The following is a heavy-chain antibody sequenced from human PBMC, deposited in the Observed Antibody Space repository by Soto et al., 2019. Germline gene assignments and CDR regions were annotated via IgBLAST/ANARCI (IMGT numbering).Heavy chain of an antibody. V-gene: IGHV3-23*01. CDR3: AKPPINTVRGVIVLFDY. CDR1: GFTFSSYA. D-gene: IGHD3-10*01. CDR2: ISGSGDST. Sequence: EVQILESGGDLVQPGGSLRLSCAASGFTFSSYAMSWVRQAPGKGLEWVSSISGSGDSTYYADSVKGRFTVSRDNSKNTLFLQMISLRAEDTAIYYCAKPPINTVRGVIVLFDYWGQGTLVTVSS. J-gene: IGHJ4*02.